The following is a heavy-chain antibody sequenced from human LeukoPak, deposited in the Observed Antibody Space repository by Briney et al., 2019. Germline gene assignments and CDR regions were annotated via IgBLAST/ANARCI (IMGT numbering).Heavy chain of an antibody. Sequence: GSSVKVSCKASGGTFSSYAISWVRQAPGQGLEWMGGIIPIFGTANYAQKFQGRVTITADESTSTAYMELSSLRSEDTAVYYCARGDYYDSSGIKDAFDIWGQGTMVTVSS. V-gene: IGHV1-69*01. D-gene: IGHD3-22*01. CDR3: ARGDYYDSSGIKDAFDI. J-gene: IGHJ3*02. CDR1: GGTFSSYA. CDR2: IIPIFGTA.